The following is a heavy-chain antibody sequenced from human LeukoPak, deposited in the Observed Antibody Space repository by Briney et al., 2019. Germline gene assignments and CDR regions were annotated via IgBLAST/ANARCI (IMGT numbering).Heavy chain of an antibody. V-gene: IGHV1-24*01. CDR2: FDPEDGET. CDR1: GYTLTELS. J-gene: IGHJ5*02. CDR3: ATIRSAYYYDSSGYYHWFDP. Sequence: ASVKVSCKVSGYTLTELSMHWVRQAPGKGLEWMGGFDPEDGETIYAQKFQGRVTMTEDTSTDTAYMELSSLRSEDTAVYYCATIRSAYYYDSSGYYHWFDPWGQGTLVTVSS. D-gene: IGHD3-22*01.